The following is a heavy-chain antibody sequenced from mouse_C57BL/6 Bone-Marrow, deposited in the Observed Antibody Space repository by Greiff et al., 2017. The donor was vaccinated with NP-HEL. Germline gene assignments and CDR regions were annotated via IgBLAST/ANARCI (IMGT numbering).Heavy chain of an antibody. CDR3: ARGGGYYGSSPYFDY. D-gene: IGHD1-1*01. CDR2: ISNGGGST. CDR1: GFTFSDYY. Sequence: EVQLQESGGGLVQPGGSLKLSCAASGFTFSDYYMYWVRQTPETRLEWVAYISNGGGSTYYPDTVKGRFTISRDNAKNALYRQMSRLKSEDTAMYYCARGGGYYGSSPYFDYWGQGTTLTVSS. V-gene: IGHV5-12*01. J-gene: IGHJ2*01.